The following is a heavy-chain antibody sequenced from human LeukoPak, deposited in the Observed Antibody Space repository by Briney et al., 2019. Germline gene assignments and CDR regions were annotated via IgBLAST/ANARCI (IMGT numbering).Heavy chain of an antibody. CDR3: ARHYSHGGGSFDY. D-gene: IGHD3-16*01. CDR2: IYPGDSHT. J-gene: IGHJ4*02. V-gene: IGHV5-51*01. Sequence: GESLKISCKGSGYSFSIYWVGWVRQMPGKGLEWMGIIYPGDSHTTYSPSFQGQVTISADKSISTAYLQWSSLKASDTAMYYCARHYSHGGGSFDYWGQGALVTVSS. CDR1: GYSFSIYW.